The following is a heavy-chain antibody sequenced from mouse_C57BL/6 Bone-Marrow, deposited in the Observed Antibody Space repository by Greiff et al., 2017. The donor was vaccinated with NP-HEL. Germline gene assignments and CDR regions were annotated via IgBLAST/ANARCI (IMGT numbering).Heavy chain of an antibody. CDR3: TTRGYYYGSSYYAMDY. J-gene: IGHJ4*01. D-gene: IGHD1-1*01. CDR1: GFNIKDYY. Sequence: VQLQQSGAELVRPGASVKLSCTASGFNIKDYYMHWVKQRPEQGLEWIGRIDPEDGDTAYAPKFQGKATMTADTSSNTAYRQLSSLTSEDTAVYYCTTRGYYYGSSYYAMDYWGQGTSVTVSS. CDR2: IDPEDGDT. V-gene: IGHV14-1*01.